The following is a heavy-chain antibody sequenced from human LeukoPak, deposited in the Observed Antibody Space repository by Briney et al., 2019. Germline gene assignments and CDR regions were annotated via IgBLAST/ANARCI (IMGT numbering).Heavy chain of an antibody. CDR2: ISGGGGST. CDR3: AKASELGRGYFDY. V-gene: IGHV3-23*01. Sequence: GGSLRLSCEASGFTFGTYAMSWVRQAPGKGLEWVSVISGGGGSTNNADAVKGRFTISRDNPQNTLYLQMNSLRAEDTAVYYCAKASELGRGYFDYWGQGTLVTVSS. J-gene: IGHJ4*02. CDR1: GFTFGTYA. D-gene: IGHD7-27*01.